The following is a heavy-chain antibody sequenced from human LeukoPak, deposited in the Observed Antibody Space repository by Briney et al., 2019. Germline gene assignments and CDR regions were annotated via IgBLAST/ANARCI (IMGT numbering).Heavy chain of an antibody. V-gene: IGHV4-59*01. Sequence: SETLSLTCTVSGDSISSYYWSWIRQPPGKGLEWIGYIYYSGSTNYNPSLKSRVTISVDTSKNQFSLKLSSVTAADTAVYYCARAGITMVRGVIRHFDYWGQGTLVTVSS. CDR2: IYYSGST. CDR1: GDSISSYY. CDR3: ARAGITMVRGVIRHFDY. D-gene: IGHD3-10*01. J-gene: IGHJ4*02.